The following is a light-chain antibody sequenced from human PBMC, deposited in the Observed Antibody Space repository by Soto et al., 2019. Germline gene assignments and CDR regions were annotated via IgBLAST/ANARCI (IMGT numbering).Light chain of an antibody. CDR3: QQYYTFPRT. J-gene: IGKJ1*01. Sequence: AMRMTQCPSSHYETKGDRITITCRASEGIGTHLASYQQNPAKAPHLLIYAASILESGVPSRFSGSGSGSDFTLTISNLQSEDFATYYCQQYYTFPRTFGQGTQVHIK. CDR2: AAS. CDR1: EGIGTH. V-gene: IGKV1-8*01.